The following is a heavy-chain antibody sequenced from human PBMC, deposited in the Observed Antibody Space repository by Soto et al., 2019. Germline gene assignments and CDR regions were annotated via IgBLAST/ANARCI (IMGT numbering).Heavy chain of an antibody. J-gene: IGHJ4*02. CDR3: ATLQLGREEVFDS. D-gene: IGHD1-1*01. V-gene: IGHV3-48*02. CDR2: ISETSIAI. CDR1: GFTFKTYS. Sequence: EVQLVESGGGLVQPWGSLRLSCAASGFTFKTYSMNWVRQAPGKGLEWVSYISETSIAIYYRDSVKGRFTISRDNAKNTLYLQMNSLRDEDTAVYYCATLQLGREEVFDSWGQGTLVTVSS.